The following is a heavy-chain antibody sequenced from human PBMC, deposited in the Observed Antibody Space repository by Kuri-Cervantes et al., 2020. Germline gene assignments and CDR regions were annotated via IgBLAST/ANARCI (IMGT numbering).Heavy chain of an antibody. CDR3: ARGVDHYDILTGYSRGSNWFDP. Sequence: SETLSLTCTVSGGSISSYYWSWIRQPPGKGLEWIGYIYYSGSTNYNPSLKSRVTISVDTSKNQFSLKLSSVTAADTAVYYCARGVDHYDILTGYSRGSNWFDPWGQGTLVTVSS. CDR1: GGSISSYY. CDR2: IYYSGST. D-gene: IGHD3-9*01. V-gene: IGHV4-59*01. J-gene: IGHJ5*02.